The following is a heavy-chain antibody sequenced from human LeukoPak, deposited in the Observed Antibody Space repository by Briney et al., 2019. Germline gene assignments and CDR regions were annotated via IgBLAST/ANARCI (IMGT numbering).Heavy chain of an antibody. Sequence: PGGSLRLSCAASGFSFSDYNMNWVRQAPGKGLEWVSSISSGSSHIYYADSMKGRFTISRDNSKNTLYLQMNSLRAEDTAVYYCTKALFTSGHFDPWGQGTLVTVSS. D-gene: IGHD3-10*01. CDR2: ISSGSSHI. CDR1: GFSFSDYN. V-gene: IGHV3-21*04. CDR3: TKALFTSGHFDP. J-gene: IGHJ5*02.